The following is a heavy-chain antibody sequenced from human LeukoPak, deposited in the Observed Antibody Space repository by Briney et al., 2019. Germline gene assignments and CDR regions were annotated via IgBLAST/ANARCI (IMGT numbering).Heavy chain of an antibody. CDR3: ALRGAAAGTLGY. V-gene: IGHV3-23*01. Sequence: GESLRLSCAASGFTFSSYAMSWVRQAPGKGLEWVSAISGSGGSTYYADSVKGRFTISRDNSKNTLYLQMNSLRAEDTAVYYCALRGAAAGTLGYWGQGTLVTVSS. CDR2: ISGSGGST. D-gene: IGHD6-13*01. CDR1: GFTFSSYA. J-gene: IGHJ4*02.